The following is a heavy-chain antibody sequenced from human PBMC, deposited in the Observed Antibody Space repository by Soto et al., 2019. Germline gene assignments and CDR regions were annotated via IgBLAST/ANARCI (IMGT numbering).Heavy chain of an antibody. CDR3: ARDTGATVAGTFDF. J-gene: IGHJ4*02. CDR2: IKQDGSET. CDR1: GFLFDNFW. Sequence: GGSLRLSCAASGFLFDNFWMTWVRQAPGKGLEWVANIKQDGSETYYVDSVKGRFTISRDNAKNSLFLQMSSLRAEDTAMYYCARDTGATVAGTFDFWGQGALVTVSS. D-gene: IGHD6-19*01. V-gene: IGHV3-7*01.